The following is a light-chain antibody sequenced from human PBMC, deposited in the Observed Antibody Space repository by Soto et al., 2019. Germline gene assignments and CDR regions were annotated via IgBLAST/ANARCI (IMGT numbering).Light chain of an antibody. CDR3: EQYNNWPIT. CDR1: QSVSSSY. CDR2: GAS. Sequence: EIVLPQSPATLSVAPGDRATLSCRASQSVSSSYLAWYQQKPGQAPRLLIYGASTRATGIPARFSGSGSGTEFTLTISSLQSEDFAVYYCEQYNNWPITFGQGTRLEIK. V-gene: IGKV3-15*01. J-gene: IGKJ5*01.